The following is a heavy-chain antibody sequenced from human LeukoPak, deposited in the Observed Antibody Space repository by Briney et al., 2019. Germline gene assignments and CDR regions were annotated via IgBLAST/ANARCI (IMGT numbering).Heavy chain of an antibody. J-gene: IGHJ4*02. CDR1: GFTLSSYA. CDR3: AKGLDTMIVYYFDY. CDR2: ISGSGGST. V-gene: IGHV3-23*01. D-gene: IGHD3-22*01. Sequence: PGGSLRLSCAASGFTLSSYAMSWVRQAPGKGLEWVSAISGSGGSTYYADSVKGRFTISKDNSKNTLYLQMNSLRAEDTAVYYCAKGLDTMIVYYFDYWGQGTLVTVSS.